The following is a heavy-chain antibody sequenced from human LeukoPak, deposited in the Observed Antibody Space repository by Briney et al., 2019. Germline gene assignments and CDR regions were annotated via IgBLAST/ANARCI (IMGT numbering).Heavy chain of an antibody. CDR1: GFTFSDYY. CDR3: ARVRGSYSSDY. D-gene: IGHD5-12*01. V-gene: IGHV3-11*01. J-gene: IGHJ4*02. Sequence: PGGSLRLSCAASGFTFSDYYMSWIRQAPGKGLEWVSFISKDGRTVSYADSVKGQFTISRDNSKNSLYLQMNSLTADDTAVHFCARVRGSYSSDYWGQGTLVTVSS. CDR2: ISKDGRTV.